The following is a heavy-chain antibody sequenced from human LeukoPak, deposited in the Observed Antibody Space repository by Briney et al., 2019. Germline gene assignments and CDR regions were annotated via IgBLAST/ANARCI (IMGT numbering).Heavy chain of an antibody. D-gene: IGHD2-15*01. J-gene: IGHJ4*02. CDR2: ISAYNANT. Sequence: ASVKVSCKASGYTFTSYGVIWVRQAPGQGLEWMGWISAYNANTNYAQNLQGRVTMTTDTSTSTAYMELRSLRSDDTAVYYCAGSPGYCSGGGCYSSLGYWGQGTLVTVSS. V-gene: IGHV1-18*01. CDR3: AGSPGYCSGGGCYSSLGY. CDR1: GYTFTSYG.